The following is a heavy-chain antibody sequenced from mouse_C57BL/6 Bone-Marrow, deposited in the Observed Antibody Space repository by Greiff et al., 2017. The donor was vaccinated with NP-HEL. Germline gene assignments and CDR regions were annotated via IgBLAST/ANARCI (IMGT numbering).Heavy chain of an antibody. CDR1: GYTFTSYW. Sequence: QVQLQQPGAELVKPGASVTLSCKASGYTFTSYWMHWVKQRPGQGLEWIGMIHPNSGSTNYNEKFKSKATLTVDKSSSTAYMQLSSLTSEDSAVYYCARRNYSNSWFAYWGQGTLVTVSA. V-gene: IGHV1-64*01. CDR3: ARRNYSNSWFAY. CDR2: IHPNSGST. D-gene: IGHD2-5*01. J-gene: IGHJ3*01.